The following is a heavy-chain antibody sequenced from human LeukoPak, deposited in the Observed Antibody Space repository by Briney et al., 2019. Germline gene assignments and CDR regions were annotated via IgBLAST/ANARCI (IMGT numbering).Heavy chain of an antibody. Sequence: PSETLSLTCTVSGYSISSGYYWGWIRQPPGKGLEWIGSIYHSGSTYYNPSLKSRVTISVDTSKNQFSLKLSSVTAADTAVYYCARGNYDFWSGHVLNYFDYWGQGTLVTVSS. V-gene: IGHV4-38-2*02. J-gene: IGHJ4*02. CDR3: ARGNYDFWSGHVLNYFDY. D-gene: IGHD3-3*01. CDR2: IYHSGST. CDR1: GYSISSGYY.